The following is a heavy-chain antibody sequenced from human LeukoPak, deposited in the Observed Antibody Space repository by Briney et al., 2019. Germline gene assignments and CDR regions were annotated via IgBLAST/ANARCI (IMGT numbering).Heavy chain of an antibody. CDR3: TKDGGYYGSGSHVDY. Sequence: PGGSLRLSCAASGFTFSSYAMSWVRQAPGKGLEWVSGISGSGGSTNYADSVKGRFTISRDYSKITLYLHMNSLRAEDTAIYYCTKDGGYYGSGSHVDYWGQGTLVTVSS. CDR1: GFTFSSYA. J-gene: IGHJ4*02. CDR2: ISGSGGST. D-gene: IGHD3-10*01. V-gene: IGHV3-23*01.